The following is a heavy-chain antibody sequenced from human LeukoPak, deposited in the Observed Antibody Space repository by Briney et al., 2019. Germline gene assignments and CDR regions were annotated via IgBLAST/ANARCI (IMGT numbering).Heavy chain of an antibody. CDR3: ARARSSGWYRYYYYGMDV. V-gene: IGHV1-69*13. D-gene: IGHD6-19*01. J-gene: IGHJ6*02. Sequence: ASAKVSCKASGGTFSSYAISWVRQAPGQGLEWMGGIIPVFGTANYAQKFQGRVTITADESTSTAYMELSSLRSEDTAVYYCARARSSGWYRYYYYGMDVWGQGTTVTVSS. CDR2: IIPVFGTA. CDR1: GGTFSSYA.